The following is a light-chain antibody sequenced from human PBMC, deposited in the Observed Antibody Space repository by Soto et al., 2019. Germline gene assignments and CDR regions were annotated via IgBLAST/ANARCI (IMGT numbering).Light chain of an antibody. J-gene: IGKJ5*01. CDR2: DES. CDR1: ESLRNY. V-gene: IGKV3-11*01. CDR3: EQRSNWPPT. Sequence: ATESLRNYLEWYKQKXGGAAKLLIYDESXRATGIPARLSGSGSGTDFTLTISSMEPEDGAVYFCEQRSNWPPTCGQGTRREI.